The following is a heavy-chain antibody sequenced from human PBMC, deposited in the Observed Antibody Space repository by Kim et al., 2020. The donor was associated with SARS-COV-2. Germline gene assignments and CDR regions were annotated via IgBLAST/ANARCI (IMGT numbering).Heavy chain of an antibody. D-gene: IGHD6-13*01. CDR3: AKDIAADWYYYYYYMDV. CDR1: GFTFGDYA. V-gene: IGHV3-9*01. Sequence: GGSLRLSCAASGFTFGDYAMHWVRQAPGKGLEWVSGISWNSGSIGYADSVKGRFTISRDNAKNSLYLQMNSLRAEDTALYYCAKDIAADWYYYYYYMDVWGKGTTVTVSS. CDR2: ISWNSGSI. J-gene: IGHJ6*03.